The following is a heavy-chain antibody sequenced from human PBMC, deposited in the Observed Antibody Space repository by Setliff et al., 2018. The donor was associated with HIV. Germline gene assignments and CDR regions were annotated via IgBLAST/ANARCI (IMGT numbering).Heavy chain of an antibody. CDR2: INAGNGNT. V-gene: IGHV1-3*01. J-gene: IGHJ3*02. Sequence: ASVKVSCKTSGYSFSSHPMHWVRQAPGQRLEWMGWINAGNGNTKYSQKFQGRVTITRDTSANTAYMELSSLRSEDTAVYYCARDQQWLVPDAFDIWGQGTMVTVSS. D-gene: IGHD6-19*01. CDR3: ARDQQWLVPDAFDI. CDR1: GYSFSSHP.